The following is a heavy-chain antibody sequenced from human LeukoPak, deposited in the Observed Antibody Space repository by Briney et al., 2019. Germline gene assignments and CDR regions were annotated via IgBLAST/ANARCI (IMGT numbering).Heavy chain of an antibody. J-gene: IGHJ6*02. CDR1: GYTFTGYY. CDR3: ARTAITMVRGVITHYYYGMDV. Sequence: ASVEVSCKASGYTFTGYYMHWVRQAPGQGLEWMGWINPNSGGTNYAQEFQGRVTMTRDTSISTAYMELSRLRSDDTAVYYCARTAITMVRGVITHYYYGMDVWGQGTTVTVSS. CDR2: INPNSGGT. V-gene: IGHV1-2*02. D-gene: IGHD3-10*01.